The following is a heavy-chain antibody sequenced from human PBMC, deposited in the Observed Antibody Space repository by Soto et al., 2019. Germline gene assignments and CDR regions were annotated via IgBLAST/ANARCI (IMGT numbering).Heavy chain of an antibody. V-gene: IGHV1-3*01. CDR1: GYTFTSYY. Sequence: ASVKVSCKASGYTFTSYYMHWVRQAPGQGLEWMGIINADNGNTKYSQKFQDRVTITRDTSASIAYMELSSLRSEDTTVYYCARDVSSSIDCWGQGTLVTVSS. J-gene: IGHJ4*02. D-gene: IGHD6-6*01. CDR2: INADNGNT. CDR3: ARDVSSSIDC.